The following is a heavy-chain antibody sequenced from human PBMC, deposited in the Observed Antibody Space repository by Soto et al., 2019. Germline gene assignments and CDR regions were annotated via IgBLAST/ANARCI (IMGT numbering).Heavy chain of an antibody. CDR2: ILVGGST. Sequence: LRLSCAVSGFICSSYDMSWVRQAPGKGLEWVSTILVGGSTHYEDSVRGRFTISRDTSKNTVYLQMNSLTAGDTAVYYCAKATATGGGAFEIYGQGTMVTVSS. D-gene: IGHD2-8*02. CDR1: GFICSSYD. CDR3: AKATATGGGAFEI. J-gene: IGHJ3*02. V-gene: IGHV3-23*01.